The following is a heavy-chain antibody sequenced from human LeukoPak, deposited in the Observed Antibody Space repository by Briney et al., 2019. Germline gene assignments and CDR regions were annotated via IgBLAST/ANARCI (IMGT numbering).Heavy chain of an antibody. CDR3: ARHPGTYYYDSSGLDY. CDR2: IYPGDSDT. V-gene: IGHV5-51*01. D-gene: IGHD3-22*01. J-gene: IGHJ4*02. Sequence: GESLQISCKTSGYSFSSSWIAWVRQMPGKGLEWMGIIYPGDSDTRYSPSFQGQVTISADKSISTAYLQWSSLKASDTAMYYCARHPGTYYYDSSGLDYWGQGTLVTVSS. CDR1: GYSFSSSW.